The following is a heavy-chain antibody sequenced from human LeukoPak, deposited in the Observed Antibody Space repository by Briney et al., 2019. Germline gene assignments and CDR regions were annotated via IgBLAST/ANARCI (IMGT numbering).Heavy chain of an antibody. V-gene: IGHV4-39*01. CDR1: GGSISSSSYY. CDR2: IYYSGST. J-gene: IGHJ6*03. CDR3: ARVDYYYMDV. Sequence: MPSETLSLTCTVSGGSISSSSYYWGWIRQPPGKGLEWIGSIYYSGSTYYNPSLKSRVTISVDTSKNQFSLKLSSVTAADTAVYYCARVDYYYMDVWGKGTTVTVSS.